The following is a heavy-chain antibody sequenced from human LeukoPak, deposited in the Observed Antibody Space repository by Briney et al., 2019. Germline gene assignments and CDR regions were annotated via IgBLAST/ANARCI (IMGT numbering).Heavy chain of an antibody. CDR2: IYYSGST. J-gene: IGHJ4*02. CDR3: ARGIRWLQLSYFDY. V-gene: IGHV4-31*03. D-gene: IGHD5-24*01. Sequence: SSQTLSLTCPVSSGSISSGVYYWSWIRQHPGKGLEWIGYIYYSGSTYYNPSLKSRVTISVDTSKNQFSLKLSSVTAADMAVYYCARGIRWLQLSYFDYWGQGTLVTVSS. CDR1: SGSISSGVYY.